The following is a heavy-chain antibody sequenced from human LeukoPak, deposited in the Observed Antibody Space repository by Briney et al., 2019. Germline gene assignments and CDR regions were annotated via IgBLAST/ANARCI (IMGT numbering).Heavy chain of an antibody. Sequence: GGSLRLSCAASGFTFSSYAMSWVRQARGKGLEWVSAISGSGGSTYYADSVKGRFTISRDSAKNSVYLQTNSLRAEDTAVYYCAKATPRIAAREYFDYWAREPWSLSPQ. CDR2: ISGSGGST. CDR1: GFTFSSYA. D-gene: IGHD6-6*01. CDR3: AKATPRIAAREYFDY. V-gene: IGHV3-23*01. J-gene: IGHJ4*02.